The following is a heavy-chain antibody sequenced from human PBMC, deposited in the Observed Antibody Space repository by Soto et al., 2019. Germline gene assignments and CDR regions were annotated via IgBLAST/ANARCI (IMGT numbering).Heavy chain of an antibody. CDR1: GFTFSSYS. Sequence: PGGSLRLSCAASGFTFSSYSMNWVRQAPGKGLEWVSSISSSSSYIYYADSVKGRFTISRDNAKNSLYLQMNSLRAEDTAVYYCARGIAAARVIKYYYYYGMDVWGQGTTVTVSS. J-gene: IGHJ6*02. CDR3: ARGIAAARVIKYYYYYGMDV. CDR2: ISSSSSYI. D-gene: IGHD6-13*01. V-gene: IGHV3-21*01.